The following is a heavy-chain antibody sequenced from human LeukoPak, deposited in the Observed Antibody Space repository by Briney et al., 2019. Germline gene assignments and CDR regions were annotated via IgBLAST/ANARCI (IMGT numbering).Heavy chain of an antibody. CDR3: ARPSRYYYDSSSYLLYY. Sequence: ASVKVSCKASGYTFTSYGISWVRQAPGQGLEWMGWISAYNGNTNYAQKLQGRVTMTTDTSTSTAYMELRSLRSDDTAVYYCARPSRYYYDSSSYLLYYWGQGTLVTVSS. CDR2: ISAYNGNT. CDR1: GYTFTSYG. V-gene: IGHV1-18*01. J-gene: IGHJ4*02. D-gene: IGHD3-22*01.